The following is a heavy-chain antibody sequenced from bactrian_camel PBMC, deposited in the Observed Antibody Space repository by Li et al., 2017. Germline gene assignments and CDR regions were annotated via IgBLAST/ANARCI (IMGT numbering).Heavy chain of an antibody. CDR2: IESDGST. CDR3: AADWRLEYCSTSYYSTRRLDHYLY. D-gene: IGHD2*01. J-gene: IGHJ4*01. CDR1: VDTIGRYC. V-gene: IGHV3S9*01. Sequence: HVQLVESGGGSVQLGGSLRLSCVASVDTIGRYCMGWFRQIPDKDREGVAGIESDGSTSYADSVKGRFTISQDSAKSTHYLQMNNLKPEDTATYYCAADWRLEYCSTSYYSTRRLDHYLYRGQGTQVTVS.